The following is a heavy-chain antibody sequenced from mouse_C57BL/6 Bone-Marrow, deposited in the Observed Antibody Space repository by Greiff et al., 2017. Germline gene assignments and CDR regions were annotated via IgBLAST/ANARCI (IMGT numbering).Heavy chain of an antibody. Sequence: EVKLVESGGGLVKPGGSLKLSCAASGFTFSDYGMHWVRQAPEKGLEWVAYISSGSSTIYYADTVKGRFTISRDNAKNTLFLQMTSLRSEDTAMYYGARRWLLPYAMDYWGQGTSVTVSS. J-gene: IGHJ4*01. D-gene: IGHD2-3*01. CDR3: ARRWLLPYAMDY. CDR1: GFTFSDYG. CDR2: ISSGSSTI. V-gene: IGHV5-17*01.